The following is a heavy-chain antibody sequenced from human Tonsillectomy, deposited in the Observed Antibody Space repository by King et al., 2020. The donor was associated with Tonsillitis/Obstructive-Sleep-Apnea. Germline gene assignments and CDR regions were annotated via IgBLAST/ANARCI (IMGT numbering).Heavy chain of an antibody. CDR1: GGSISSYY. J-gene: IGHJ3*02. D-gene: IGHD2-15*01. V-gene: IGHV4-59*01. Sequence: VQLQESGPGLVKPSETLSLTCTVSGGSISSYYWSWIRQPPGKGLEWIGYIYYSGSTNYNPSLKSRVTISVDTSKNQFSLKLSSVTAADTAVYYCARDDKSIVDAFDIWGQGTMVTVSS. CDR2: IYYSGST. CDR3: ARDDKSIVDAFDI.